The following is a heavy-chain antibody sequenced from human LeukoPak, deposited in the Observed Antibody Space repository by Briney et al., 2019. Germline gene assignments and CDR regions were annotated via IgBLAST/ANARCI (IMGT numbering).Heavy chain of an antibody. CDR1: GFTFSSYT. J-gene: IGHJ4*02. D-gene: IGHD1-26*01. Sequence: GGSLRLSCAASGFTFSSYTMNWVRQAPGKGLEWVSSIYGSGGNSYYADSVKGRFTISRDNSKNTLFLRMNSLRGEDMAVYYCAKGPSGSYWVHFRYWDQGTLVTVSS. CDR3: AKGPSGSYWVHFRY. V-gene: IGHV3-23*01. CDR2: IYGSGGNS.